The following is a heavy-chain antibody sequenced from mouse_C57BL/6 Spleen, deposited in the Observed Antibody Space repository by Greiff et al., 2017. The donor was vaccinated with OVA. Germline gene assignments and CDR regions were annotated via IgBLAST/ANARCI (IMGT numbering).Heavy chain of an antibody. D-gene: IGHD2-4*01. CDR3: AGGLRLVAY. V-gene: IGHV1-59*01. CDR1: GYTFTSYW. Sequence: QVQLQQPGAELVRPGTSVKLSCKASGYTFTSYWMHWVKQRPGQGLEWIGVIDPSDSYTNYNQKFKGKATLTVDTSSSTAYMQLSSLTSEDSAVYYCAGGLRLVAYWGQGTLVTVSA. CDR2: IDPSDSYT. J-gene: IGHJ3*01.